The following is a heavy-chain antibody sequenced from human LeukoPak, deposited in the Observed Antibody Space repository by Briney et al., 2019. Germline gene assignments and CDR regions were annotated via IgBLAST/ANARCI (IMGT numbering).Heavy chain of an antibody. Sequence: ASVKVSCKASGGTFSSYAISWVRQAPGQGLEWMGWISAYNGNTNYAQKLQGRVTMTTDTSTSTAYMELRSLRSDDPAVYYCARDWPGYSGSYNDYWGQGTLVTVSS. CDR1: GGTFSSYA. V-gene: IGHV1-18*01. CDR3: ARDWPGYSGSYNDY. CDR2: ISAYNGNT. J-gene: IGHJ4*02. D-gene: IGHD1-26*01.